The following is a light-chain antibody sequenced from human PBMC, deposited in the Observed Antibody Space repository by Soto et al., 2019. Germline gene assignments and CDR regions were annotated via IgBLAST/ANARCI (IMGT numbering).Light chain of an antibody. CDR1: SSDVGSYNL. CDR3: CSYAGSSTLV. V-gene: IGLV2-23*01. J-gene: IGLJ2*01. CDR2: EGS. Sequence: QSALTQLACVSGSPGQSVTISCTGTSSDVGSYNLVSWYQQHPGKAPKLMIYEGSKRPSGVSNRFSGSKSGNTASLTISGLQAEDEADYYCCSYAGSSTLVFGGGTKLTVL.